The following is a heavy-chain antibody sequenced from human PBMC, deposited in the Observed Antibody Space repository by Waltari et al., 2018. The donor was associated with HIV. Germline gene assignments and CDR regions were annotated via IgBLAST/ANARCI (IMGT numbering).Heavy chain of an antibody. V-gene: IGHV3-21*02. CDR1: GFTFTSYI. Sequence: EVLLVESGVGLVKPGGSLRLSCAASGFTFTSYILSWVRQSPGTGLEWVSSISSSSSYIFYADSVKGRFTISRDNTKNSLYLQMDSLRDDDTAVYYCAREMATVYVDYWGQGTLVTVSS. CDR3: AREMATVYVDY. CDR2: ISSSSSYI. J-gene: IGHJ4*02. D-gene: IGHD4-17*01.